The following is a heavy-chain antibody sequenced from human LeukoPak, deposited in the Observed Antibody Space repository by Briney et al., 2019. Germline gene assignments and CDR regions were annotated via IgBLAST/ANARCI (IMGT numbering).Heavy chain of an antibody. CDR1: GASFTDDNFY. CDR3: ARLTMVRGVDY. CDR2: IYYSGST. D-gene: IGHD3-10*01. J-gene: IGHJ4*02. V-gene: IGHV4-61*10. Sequence: SETLSLTCTVSGASFTDDNFYWSWVRQPAGKGLEWIGYIYYSGSTNYNPSLKSRVTISVDTSKNQFSLKLSSVTAADTAVYYCARLTMVRGVDYWGQGTLVTVSS.